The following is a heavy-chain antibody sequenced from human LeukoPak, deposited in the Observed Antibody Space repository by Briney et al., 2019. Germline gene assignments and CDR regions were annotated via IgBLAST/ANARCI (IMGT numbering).Heavy chain of an antibody. V-gene: IGHV1-18*01. D-gene: IGHD3-22*01. CDR3: ARDGGEYYYDSSGYYPPHNAFDI. CDR1: GYTFTSYG. Sequence: ASVKVSCKASGYTFTSYGISWVRQAPGQGLEWMGWISAYNGNTNYVQKLQGRVTMTTATSTSTAYMELRSLRSDDTAVYYCARDGGEYYYDSSGYYPPHNAFDIWGQGTMVTVSS. J-gene: IGHJ3*02. CDR2: ISAYNGNT.